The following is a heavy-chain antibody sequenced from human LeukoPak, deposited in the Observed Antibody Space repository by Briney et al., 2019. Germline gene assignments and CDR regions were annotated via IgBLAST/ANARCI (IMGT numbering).Heavy chain of an antibody. D-gene: IGHD3-22*01. CDR3: ARGPYYYDSSGYWYYFDY. CDR2: ISSSSSTI. J-gene: IGHJ4*02. Sequence: PGGSLKLSCAASGFTFSSYSMNWVRQAPGKGLEWVSYISSSSSTIYYADSVKGRFTISRDNAKNSLYLQMNSLRAEDTAVYYCARGPYYYDSSGYWYYFDYWGQGTLVTVSS. V-gene: IGHV3-48*01. CDR1: GFTFSSYS.